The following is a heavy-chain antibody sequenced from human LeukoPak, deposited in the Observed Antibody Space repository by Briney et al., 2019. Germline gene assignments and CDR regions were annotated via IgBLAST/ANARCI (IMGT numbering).Heavy chain of an antibody. D-gene: IGHD3-10*01. J-gene: IGHJ4*02. CDR1: GQSLTGYF. Sequence: ASVKVSCKASGQSLTGYFIHWVRQAPGQGLEWVGRIDPNTGDTIYAQNFQGRVTVTSATSISTAYMELSRLTSDDTAVYFCARLGLHGSGTYYFFVYWGQGTLVTVSS. V-gene: IGHV1-2*06. CDR3: ARLGLHGSGTYYFFVY. CDR2: IDPNTGDT.